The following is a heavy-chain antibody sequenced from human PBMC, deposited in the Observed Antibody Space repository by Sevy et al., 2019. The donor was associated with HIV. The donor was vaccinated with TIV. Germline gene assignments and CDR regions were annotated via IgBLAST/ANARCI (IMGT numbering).Heavy chain of an antibody. J-gene: IGHJ4*02. CDR1: RFTFSDHY. V-gene: IGHV3-72*01. CDR2: TRNKADGYTT. CDR3: TTHAGVAAAGRVFDY. D-gene: IGHD6-13*01. Sequence: GGSLRLSCVASRFTFSDHYMEWVRQAPGKGLEWVGRTRNKADGYTTEYAASVKGRFTISRDDSKNSLYVQMNSLKTEDTAVYYCTTHAGVAAAGRVFDYWGQGTLVTVSS.